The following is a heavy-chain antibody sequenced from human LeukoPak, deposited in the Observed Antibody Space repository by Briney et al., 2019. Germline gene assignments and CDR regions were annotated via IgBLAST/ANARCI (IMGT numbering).Heavy chain of an antibody. D-gene: IGHD3-10*01. J-gene: IGHJ6*04. Sequence: SVKVSCKASGGTFSSYAISWVRQAPGQGLEWMGRIIPIFGIANYAQKFQGRVTITADKSTSTAYMELSSLRSEDTAVYYCARKRGIIAGFLYSSSGMAVGAKGPTVPVSS. CDR3: ARKRGIIAGFLYSSSGMAV. V-gene: IGHV1-69*04. CDR2: IIPIFGIA. CDR1: GGTFSSYA.